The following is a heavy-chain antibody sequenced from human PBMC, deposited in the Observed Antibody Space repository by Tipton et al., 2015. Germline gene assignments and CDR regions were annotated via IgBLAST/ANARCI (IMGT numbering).Heavy chain of an antibody. Sequence: TLSLTCTVSGDSISSGSYYWGWIRQPPGKGLEWIGSIYYSGSTYYNPSLKSRVTISVDTSKNQFSLKLSSVTAADTAMYYCARRFSHSSSWTFDYWGQGTLVTVSS. CDR1: GDSISSGSYY. CDR2: IYYSGST. V-gene: IGHV4-39*01. J-gene: IGHJ4*02. D-gene: IGHD6-13*01. CDR3: ARRFSHSSSWTFDY.